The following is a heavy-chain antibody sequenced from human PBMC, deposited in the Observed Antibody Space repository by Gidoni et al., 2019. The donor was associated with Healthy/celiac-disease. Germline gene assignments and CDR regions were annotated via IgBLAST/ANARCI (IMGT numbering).Heavy chain of an antibody. J-gene: IGHJ4*02. Sequence: EVQLVESGGGLVKPGGSLRLSCAASGFTFSSYSMNWVRQAPGKGLEWVSSISSSSSYIYYADSVKGRFTISRDNAKNSLYLQMNSLRAEDTAVYYCARDLNRDSGGFDYWGQGTLVTVSS. V-gene: IGHV3-21*01. CDR1: GFTFSSYS. CDR2: ISSSSSYI. D-gene: IGHD2-21*01. CDR3: ARDLNRDSGGFDY.